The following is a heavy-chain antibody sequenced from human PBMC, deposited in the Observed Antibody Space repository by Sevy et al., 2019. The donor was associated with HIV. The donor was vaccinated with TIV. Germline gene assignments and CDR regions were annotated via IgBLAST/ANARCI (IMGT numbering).Heavy chain of an antibody. V-gene: IGHV3-49*04. J-gene: IGHJ4*02. Sequence: GGSLRLSCTASGFTFGDYGLSWVRQAPGKGLEWIAFLNRKRDGGTLDHAASVKGRFTISRDDSKNIAYLQMNDLQTADSALYYCTRGKGSQSIFDYWGRGALVTVSS. CDR2: LNRKRDGGTL. CDR3: TRGKGSQSIFDY. D-gene: IGHD3-16*01. CDR1: GFTFGDYG.